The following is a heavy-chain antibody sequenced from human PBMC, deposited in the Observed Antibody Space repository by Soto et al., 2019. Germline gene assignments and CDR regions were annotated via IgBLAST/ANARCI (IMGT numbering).Heavy chain of an antibody. CDR2: IYYSGTT. CDR1: GGSISSTPYY. D-gene: IGHD3-22*01. Sequence: PSETLSLTCSVSGGSISSTPYYWGWIRQPPGKGLEWLGTIYYSGTTSYNPSLKSRVIISVDTSNNQFFLKLRSVTAADTAVYYCARHRQYYDTSGYQQRYFDYWGQGTQVPVTS. J-gene: IGHJ4*02. CDR3: ARHRQYYDTSGYQQRYFDY. V-gene: IGHV4-39*01.